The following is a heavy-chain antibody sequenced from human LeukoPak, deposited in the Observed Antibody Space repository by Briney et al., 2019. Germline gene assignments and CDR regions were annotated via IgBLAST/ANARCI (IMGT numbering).Heavy chain of an antibody. Sequence: GESLKISCKGSVDNFSTYWIAWVRQMPGKGLEWMGIIYPGDSDTRYSPSFQGQVTISADKSISTAYLQWSSLKASDTAMYYCARSGPTRITMVRGVIRPFDYWGQGTLVTVSS. J-gene: IGHJ4*02. D-gene: IGHD3-10*01. CDR2: IYPGDSDT. V-gene: IGHV5-51*01. CDR3: ARSGPTRITMVRGVIRPFDY. CDR1: VDNFSTYW.